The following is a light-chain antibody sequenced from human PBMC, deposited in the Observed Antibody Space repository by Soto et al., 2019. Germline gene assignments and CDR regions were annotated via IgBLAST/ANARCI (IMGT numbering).Light chain of an antibody. CDR3: SSFTRSYPRL. CDR1: SSDVGGHNY. Sequence: QSVLTQPASVSGSPGQSITISCTGTSSDVGGHNYVSWYQQHSGEAPKVIIYEVTNRPSGVSDRFSASKSGNVASLTISGLQADDEADYYGSSFTRSYPRLFGSGTGVTV. V-gene: IGLV2-14*03. CDR2: EVT. J-gene: IGLJ1*01.